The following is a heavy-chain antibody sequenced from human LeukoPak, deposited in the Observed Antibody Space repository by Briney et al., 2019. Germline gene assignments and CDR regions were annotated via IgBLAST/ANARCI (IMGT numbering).Heavy chain of an antibody. V-gene: IGHV3-23*01. CDR2: ISGSGGST. D-gene: IGHD1-26*01. Sequence: PGGSLRLSCAASGFTFSSYAMSWVRQAPGKGLEWVSAISGSGGSTYYADSVKGRFTISRGNSKNTLYLQMNSLRAEDTAVYYCAKVYSGSYRYFDYWGQGTLVTVSS. CDR3: AKVYSGSYRYFDY. J-gene: IGHJ4*02. CDR1: GFTFSSYA.